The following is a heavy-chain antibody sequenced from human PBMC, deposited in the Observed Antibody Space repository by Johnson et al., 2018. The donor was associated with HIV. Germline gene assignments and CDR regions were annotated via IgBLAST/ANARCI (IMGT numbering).Heavy chain of an antibody. J-gene: IGHJ3*01. Sequence: MQLVESGGGVVRPGGSLRLSCATSGFIFDDYAMGWVRQVPGKGLAWVSGINWNGGSTAYADSVKGRFTISSDNAKNSLYLQMDSLRAKDTALYYCARGIVEVQPRYRLLRDDVFDVWGQGTMVTVSS. V-gene: IGHV3-20*04. CDR3: ARGIVEVQPRYRLLRDDVFDV. CDR1: GFIFDDYA. CDR2: INWNGGST. D-gene: IGHD2-15*01.